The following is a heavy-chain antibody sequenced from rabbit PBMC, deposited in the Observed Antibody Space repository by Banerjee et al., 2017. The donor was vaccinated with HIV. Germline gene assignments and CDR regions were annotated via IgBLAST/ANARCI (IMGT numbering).Heavy chain of an antibody. CDR1: GFSSSSYY. CDR3: ARGSGGYGYAKL. V-gene: IGHV1S40*01. Sequence: QSLEESGGGLVKPGASLTLTCTASGFSSSSYYMCWVRQAPGKGLEWIACIYAGSGGDTYYASWAKGRFTISKTSSTTVTLQMTSLTAADTATYFCARGSGGYGYAKLWGPGTLVTVS. D-gene: IGHD6-1*01. CDR2: IYAGSGGDT. J-gene: IGHJ6*01.